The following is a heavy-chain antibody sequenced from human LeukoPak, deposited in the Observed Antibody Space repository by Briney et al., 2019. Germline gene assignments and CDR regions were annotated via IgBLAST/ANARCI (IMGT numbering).Heavy chain of an antibody. CDR3: ARHENFGFDY. D-gene: IGHD2/OR15-2a*01. CDR2: IYYSGST. V-gene: IGHV4-39*01. Sequence: PSETLSLTCTVSGVSISSSSYYWGWIRQPPGKGLEWIGSIYYSGSTYYNPSLKSRVTISVDTSKNQFSLKLSSVTAADTAVYYCARHENFGFDYWGQGTLVTVSS. J-gene: IGHJ4*02. CDR1: GVSISSSSYY.